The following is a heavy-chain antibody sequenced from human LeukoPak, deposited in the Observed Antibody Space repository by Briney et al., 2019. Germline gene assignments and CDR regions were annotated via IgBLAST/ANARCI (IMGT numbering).Heavy chain of an antibody. J-gene: IGHJ5*02. CDR1: GYTFTNYG. Sequence: ASVKVSCKASGYTFTNYGITWMRQAPGQGLEWMGWINTYNGNTNYAQKLQGRVTITTDTSTSTAYMELRSLRSDDTAVYYCARVGYYGSGTPLGWFDPWGQGTLVTVSS. CDR3: ARVGYYGSGTPLGWFDP. D-gene: IGHD3-10*01. V-gene: IGHV1-18*01. CDR2: INTYNGNT.